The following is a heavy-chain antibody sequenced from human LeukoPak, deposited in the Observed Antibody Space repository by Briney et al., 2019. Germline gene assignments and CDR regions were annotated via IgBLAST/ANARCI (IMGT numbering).Heavy chain of an antibody. CDR3: ARGLYDSSGYYRTEFAY. CDR1: GYTFTSYG. Sequence: GASVKVSCKASGYTFTSYGISWVRQAPGQGLEWMGWISAYNGNTNYAQKLQGRVTMTTDTSTSTAYMELSSLRSEDTAVYYCARGLYDSSGYYRTEFAYWGQGTLVTVSS. V-gene: IGHV1-18*01. D-gene: IGHD3-22*01. J-gene: IGHJ4*02. CDR2: ISAYNGNT.